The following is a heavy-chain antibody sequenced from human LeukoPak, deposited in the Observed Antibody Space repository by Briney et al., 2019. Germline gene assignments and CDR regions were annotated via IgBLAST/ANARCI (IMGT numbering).Heavy chain of an antibody. D-gene: IGHD3-22*01. CDR2: ISAYNGNT. Sequence: ASVKVSCKASGYTFTSHGISWVRQAPGQGLEWMGWISAYNGNTNYAQKLQGRVTMTTDTSTSTAYMELRSLRSDDTAVYYCARISYYYDSSGPLDYWGQGTLVTVSS. V-gene: IGHV1-18*01. CDR1: GYTFTSHG. CDR3: ARISYYYDSSGPLDY. J-gene: IGHJ4*02.